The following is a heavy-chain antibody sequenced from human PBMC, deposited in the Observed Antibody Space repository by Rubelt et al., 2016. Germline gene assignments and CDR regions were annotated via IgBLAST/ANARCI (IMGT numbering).Heavy chain of an antibody. D-gene: IGHD5-12*01. J-gene: IGHJ4*02. CDR1: GGSFSGYY. CDR3: ARGKATILYYFDY. Sequence: QVQLQQWGAGLLKPSETLSLTCAVYGGSFSGYYWSWIRQPPGKGLEWIGEINHSGSTNYNPSLKSRVTISVDTSRNHFSLKLSCVTAADTAVYYCARGKATILYYFDYWGQGTLVTVSS. CDR2: INHSGST. V-gene: IGHV4-34*01.